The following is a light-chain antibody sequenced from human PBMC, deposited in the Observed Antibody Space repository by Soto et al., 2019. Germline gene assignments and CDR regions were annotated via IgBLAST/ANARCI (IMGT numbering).Light chain of an antibody. Sequence: QSLLTQPASVSGSPGQSITISCTGTSSDVGAYDYVSWYQQHPDKAPKLMIYEVSNRPSGVSNRFSGSKSVNTATLTISGLQAEDEADYYCSSYTSSSTRVFGPGTKVTVL. CDR2: EVS. CDR1: SSDVGAYDY. CDR3: SSYTSSSTRV. V-gene: IGLV2-14*03. J-gene: IGLJ1*01.